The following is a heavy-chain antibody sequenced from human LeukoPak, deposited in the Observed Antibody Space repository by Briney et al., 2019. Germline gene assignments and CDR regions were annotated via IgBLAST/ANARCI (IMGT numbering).Heavy chain of an antibody. CDR1: GGSLSSYY. CDR2: IYYSGST. V-gene: IGHV4-59*01. D-gene: IGHD3-10*01. Sequence: PSETLSLTCTASGGSLSSYYWSWIRQPPGKGLEWVGYIYYSGSTNYNPSLKSRVTISVDTSKNQFSLKLSSVTAADTALYYCARGGTLKWFGELLSNYYFDYWGQGTLVTVSS. J-gene: IGHJ4*02. CDR3: ARGGTLKWFGELLSNYYFDY.